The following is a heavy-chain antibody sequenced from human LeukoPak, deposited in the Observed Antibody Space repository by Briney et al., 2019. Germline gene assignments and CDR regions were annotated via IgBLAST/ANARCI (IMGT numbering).Heavy chain of an antibody. Sequence: GGSLRLSCAASGFAFSSHAMSWVRQAPGKGLEWVSAITDSGGNRQYTDSVKGRFTISRDNSENTLYLQMDSLRADDTAVYYCAKSSRYGTGWYGKIDYWGQGTLVTVSS. CDR3: AKSSRYGTGWYGKIDY. J-gene: IGHJ4*02. CDR1: GFAFSSHA. CDR2: ITDSGGNR. D-gene: IGHD6-19*01. V-gene: IGHV3-23*01.